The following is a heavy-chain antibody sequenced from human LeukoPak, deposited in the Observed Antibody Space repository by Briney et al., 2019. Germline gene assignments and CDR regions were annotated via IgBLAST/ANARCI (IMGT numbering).Heavy chain of an antibody. D-gene: IGHD3-3*01. CDR2: INHSGST. CDR3: ARDSLARSGDY. V-gene: IGHV4-34*01. CDR1: GGSFSGYY. Sequence: SETLSLTCAVYGGSFSGYYWSWIRQPPGKGLEWIGEINHSGSTNYNPSLKSRVTISVDTSKNQFSLKLSSVTAADTAVYYCARDSLARSGDYWGQGTLVTVSS. J-gene: IGHJ4*02.